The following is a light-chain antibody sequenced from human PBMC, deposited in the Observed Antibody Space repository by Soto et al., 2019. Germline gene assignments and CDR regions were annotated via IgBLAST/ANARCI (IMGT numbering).Light chain of an antibody. CDR3: QQYNSYSRT. CDR1: QDIRND. J-gene: IGKJ1*01. CDR2: TAS. V-gene: IGKV1-6*01. Sequence: AIQMTQSPSSLSASVGDRVTITCRASQDIRNDLGWFQQKPGKAPKLLINTASTLQSGVSSRFSGSGSGTNFTLTISSLQPEDFATYYCQQYNSYSRTFGQGTKVDIK.